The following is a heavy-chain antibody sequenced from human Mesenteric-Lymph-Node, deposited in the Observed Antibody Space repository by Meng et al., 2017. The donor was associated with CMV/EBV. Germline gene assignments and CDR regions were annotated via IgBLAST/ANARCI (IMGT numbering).Heavy chain of an antibody. CDR3: ARGPYTYSGTPHPDY. Sequence: ASVKVSCKASGYTFTTYNMHWVRQAPGQGLEWMGIINPSGGSTSYAQKFQGRVTMTRDTSTSTVYMDLRSLRSEDTAVYYCARGPYTYSGTPHPDYWGQGTLVTVSS. D-gene: IGHD1-26*01. CDR2: INPSGGST. V-gene: IGHV1-46*01. CDR1: GYTFTTYN. J-gene: IGHJ4*02.